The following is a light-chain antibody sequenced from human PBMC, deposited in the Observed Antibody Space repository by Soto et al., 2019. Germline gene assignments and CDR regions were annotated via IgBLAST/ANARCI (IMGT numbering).Light chain of an antibody. J-gene: IGKJ1*01. CDR1: QSISSW. CDR3: QQYNSYSRK. V-gene: IGKV1-5*01. CDR2: DAS. Sequence: DIRMTQSPSTLSASVGDGVTITCRASQSISSWLAWYQQKPGKAPKLLIYDASSLESGVPSRFSGSGSGTEFTLTISSLQPDDFATYYCQQYNSYSRKFGQGTKV.